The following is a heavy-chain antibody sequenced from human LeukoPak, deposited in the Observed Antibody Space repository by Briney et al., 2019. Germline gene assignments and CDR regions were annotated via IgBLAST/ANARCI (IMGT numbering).Heavy chain of an antibody. CDR1: GGSISSYY. D-gene: IGHD1-26*01. V-gene: IGHV4-59*01. CDR3: ARDRRPNSGSFSGSFDY. CDR2: IYYSVST. J-gene: IGHJ4*02. Sequence: PSETLSLTCTVSGGSISSYYWSWIRQPPGKGLEGIGYIYYSVSTNYNPSLKSRVTISVDTSKNHFSLKLSSVTAADTAVYYCARDRRPNSGSFSGSFDYWGQGTLVTVSS.